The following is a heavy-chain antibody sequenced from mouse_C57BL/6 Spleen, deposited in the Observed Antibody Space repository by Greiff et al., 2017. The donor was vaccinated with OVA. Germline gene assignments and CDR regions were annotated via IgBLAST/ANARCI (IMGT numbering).Heavy chain of an antibody. V-gene: IGHV2-2*01. CDR1: GFSLTSYG. J-gene: IGHJ4*01. D-gene: IGHD2-3*01. CDR2: IWSGGST. Sequence: QVQLQQSGPGLVQPSQSLSITCTVSGFSLTSYGVHWVRQSPGKGLEWLGVIWSGGSTDYNAAFISRLSISKDNSKSQVFFKMNSLQADYTAIYYRAGDGYYDYAMDYWGQGTSVTVSS. CDR3: AGDGYYDYAMDY.